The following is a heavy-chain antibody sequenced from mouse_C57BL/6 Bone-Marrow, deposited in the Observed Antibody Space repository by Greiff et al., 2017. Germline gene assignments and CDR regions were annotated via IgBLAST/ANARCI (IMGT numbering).Heavy chain of an antibody. J-gene: IGHJ4*01. CDR2: IYPGGGYT. CDR3: ARWVYDYDAMDY. CDR1: GYTFTNYW. V-gene: IGHV1-63*01. D-gene: IGHD2-3*01. Sequence: QVQLQQSGAELVRPGTSVKMSCTASGYTFTNYWIGWAKQRPGHGLEWIGDIYPGGGYTNYNEKFKGKATLTADKSSSTAYMQFSSLTSEDSAIYYCARWVYDYDAMDYWGQGTSVTVSS.